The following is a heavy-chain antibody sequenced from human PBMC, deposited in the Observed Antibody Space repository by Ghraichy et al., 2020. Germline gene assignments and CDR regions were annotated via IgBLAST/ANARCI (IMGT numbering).Heavy chain of an antibody. D-gene: IGHD3-16*02. CDR2: IYYSGST. J-gene: IGHJ6*03. V-gene: IGHV4-59*01. CDR3: ARVRRPEDPGWQVGELSHNTYMDV. Sequence: SQTLSLTCTVSGGSISSYYWSWIRQPPGKGLEWIGYIYYSGSTNYNPSLKSRVTISVDTSKNQFSLKLSSVTAADTAVYYCARVRRPEDPGWQVGELSHNTYMDVWGKGTTVTVSS. CDR1: GGSISSYY.